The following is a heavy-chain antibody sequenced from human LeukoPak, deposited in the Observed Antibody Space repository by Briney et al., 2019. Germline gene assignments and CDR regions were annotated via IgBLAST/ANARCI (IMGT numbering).Heavy chain of an antibody. J-gene: IGHJ4*02. CDR2: FYYSGST. Sequence: SETLSLTCTVSGGSISSYYWSWIRQPPGKGLDWSGYFYYSGSTNYNPSLKSRVTISVDTSKNQFSLKLSSVTAADTAVYYCARVPQSRPVYSSSWYYFDYWGQGTLVTVSS. V-gene: IGHV4-59*01. CDR1: GGSISSYY. CDR3: ARVPQSRPVYSSSWYYFDY. D-gene: IGHD6-13*01.